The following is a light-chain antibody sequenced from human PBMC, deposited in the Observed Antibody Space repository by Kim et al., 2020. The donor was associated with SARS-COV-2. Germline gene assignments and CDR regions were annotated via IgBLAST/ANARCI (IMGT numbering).Light chain of an antibody. CDR2: GAS. J-gene: IGKJ3*01. CDR3: QQYGSSPFT. Sequence: SPGERDTLSCRASQSVSSSYLAWYQQKPGQAPRLLIYGASSRATGIPDRFSGSGSGTDFTLTISRLEPEDFAVYYCQQYGSSPFTFGPGTKVDIK. CDR1: QSVSSSY. V-gene: IGKV3-20*01.